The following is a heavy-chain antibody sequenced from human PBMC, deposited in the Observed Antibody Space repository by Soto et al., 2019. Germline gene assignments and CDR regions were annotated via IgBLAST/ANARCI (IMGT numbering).Heavy chain of an antibody. J-gene: IGHJ4*02. CDR3: AHRVLRTVFGLVTTTAIYFDF. D-gene: IGHD3-3*01. CDR2: IYWDDDK. Sequence: QITLNESGPTLVRPTETLTLTCRFSGFSLTTSGVGVGCVRQSPGKAPEWLALIYWDDDKRYSESLKSRLTITKDNSKNQVVLTVANLDPTDTATYYCAHRVLRTVFGLVTTTAIYFDFWGQGTPVAVSS. V-gene: IGHV2-5*02. CDR1: GFSLTTSGVG.